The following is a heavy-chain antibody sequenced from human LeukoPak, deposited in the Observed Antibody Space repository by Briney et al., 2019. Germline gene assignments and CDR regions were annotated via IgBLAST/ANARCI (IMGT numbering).Heavy chain of an antibody. D-gene: IGHD5-12*01. CDR2: IYYIGST. CDR3: ARAGVATWQY. V-gene: IGHV4-39*07. J-gene: IGHJ4*02. CDR1: GASISSSSYY. Sequence: SETLSLTCTVSGASISSSSYYWGWIRQPPRKGLEWIGSIYYIGSTYYNPSLKSRVTISVDTSKNQFSLRLSTVTAADTAVYYCARAGVATWQYWGQGTLVTVSS.